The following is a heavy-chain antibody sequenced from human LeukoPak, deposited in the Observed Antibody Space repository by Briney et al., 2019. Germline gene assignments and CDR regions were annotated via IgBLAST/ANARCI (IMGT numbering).Heavy chain of an antibody. D-gene: IGHD1-26*01. V-gene: IGHV3-30*07. CDR3: AKSAGGTYYDWFDP. CDR2: ILYDGSNK. Sequence: GRSLRLSCAASGFTFSTYVMHWVRQAPGKGLQWVAVILYDGSNKYFADSVKGRFIISRDNSKNTLYLQMNSLRDEDTAVYYCAKSAGGTYYDWFDPWGQGTLVTVSS. J-gene: IGHJ5*02. CDR1: GFTFSTYV.